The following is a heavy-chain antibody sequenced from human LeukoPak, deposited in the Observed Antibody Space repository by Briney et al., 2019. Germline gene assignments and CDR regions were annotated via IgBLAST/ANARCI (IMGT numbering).Heavy chain of an antibody. CDR3: ARWGPVTSPFRYFDY. CDR2: ISAYNGNT. CDR1: GYTFTSYG. Sequence: ASVKVSCKASGYTFTSYGIHWVRQAPGQGLEWMGWISAYNGNTNYAQKLQGRVTMTTDTSTSTAYMELRSLRSDDTAVYYCARWGPVTSPFRYFDYWGQGTLVSVSS. J-gene: IGHJ4*02. D-gene: IGHD4-17*01. V-gene: IGHV1-18*04.